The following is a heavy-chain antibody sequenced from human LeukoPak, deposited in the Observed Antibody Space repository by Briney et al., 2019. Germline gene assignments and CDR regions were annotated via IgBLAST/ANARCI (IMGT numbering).Heavy chain of an antibody. V-gene: IGHV4-30-4*08. J-gene: IGHJ5*02. D-gene: IGHD1-14*01. CDR3: ARAGVFAWFDP. Sequence: SETLSLTCTVSGGSISSGDYYWSWISQPPGKGLEWIGYIYYSGSTYYNPSLKSRVTISVDTSKNQFSLKLSSVTAADTAVYYCARAGVFAWFDPWGQGTLVTVSS. CDR1: GGSISSGDYY. CDR2: IYYSGST.